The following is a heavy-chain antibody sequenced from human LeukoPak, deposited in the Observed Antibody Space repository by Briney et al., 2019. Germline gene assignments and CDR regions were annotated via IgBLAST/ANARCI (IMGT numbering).Heavy chain of an antibody. CDR3: VRHAIAVAGTGYFDS. V-gene: IGHV4-59*08. CDR2: IYCSGST. CDR1: GGSISSYY. Sequence: SETLSLTCTVSGGSISSYYWSWIRQPPGKGLEWIGYIYCSGSTNYNPSLKSRVTISVDTSKNQFSLKLTSVTAADTAVFYCVRHAIAVAGTGYFDSWGQGTLVTVSS. J-gene: IGHJ4*02. D-gene: IGHD6-19*01.